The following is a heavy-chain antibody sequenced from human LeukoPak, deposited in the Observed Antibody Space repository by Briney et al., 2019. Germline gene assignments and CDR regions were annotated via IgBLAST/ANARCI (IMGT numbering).Heavy chain of an antibody. J-gene: IGHJ5*02. Sequence: SETLSLTCAVSGGSFSGYYWSWIRQPPGKGLEWIGEINHSGSTNYNPSLKSRVTISVDTSKNQFSLKLSSVTAADTAVYYCARGLRRYYDSSGYPWGQGTLVTVSS. D-gene: IGHD3-22*01. V-gene: IGHV4-34*01. CDR1: GGSFSGYY. CDR2: INHSGST. CDR3: ARGLRRYYDSSGYP.